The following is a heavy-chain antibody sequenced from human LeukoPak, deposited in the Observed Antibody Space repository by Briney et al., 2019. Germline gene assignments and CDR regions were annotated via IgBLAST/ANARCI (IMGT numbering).Heavy chain of an antibody. D-gene: IGHD5-12*01. CDR3: ARDAPGYGGYGD. CDR1: GYSISSGYY. J-gene: IGHJ4*02. Sequence: TSETLSLTCAVSGYSISSGYYWGWIRQPPGKGLEWVGNIKEDGSDKYYGDSVKGRFTISRDNAKNSLYLQMNSLRAEDTAVYYCARDAPGYGGYGDWGQGILVTVSS. V-gene: IGHV3-7*01. CDR2: IKEDGSDK.